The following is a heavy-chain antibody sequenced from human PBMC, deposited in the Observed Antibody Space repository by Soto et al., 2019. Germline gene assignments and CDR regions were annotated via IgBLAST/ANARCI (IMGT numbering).Heavy chain of an antibody. Sequence: QVQLVESGGGVVQPGRSLRLSCAASGFTFSTYGMHWVRQAPGKGLEWVALISYDGSNKYYADSVKGRFTISRDNSKNKLYLQMNSLRAEDTAVYYCARDGTYSSNWYFGYGIDVWGQGTTVTVSS. D-gene: IGHD6-13*01. CDR1: GFTFSTYG. J-gene: IGHJ6*02. V-gene: IGHV3-30*03. CDR2: ISYDGSNK. CDR3: ARDGTYSSNWYFGYGIDV.